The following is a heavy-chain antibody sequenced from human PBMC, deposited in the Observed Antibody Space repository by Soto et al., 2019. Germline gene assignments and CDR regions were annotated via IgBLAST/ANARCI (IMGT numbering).Heavy chain of an antibody. J-gene: IGHJ4*02. D-gene: IGHD3-10*01. V-gene: IGHV1-8*01. Sequence: ASVKVSCKASGDTFTTYDINWVRQVTGHGLEWMGRINPNSGNIGYAHRFQSRATMTRDSAIRTAYMEVSSLRSDDTAVYYCARGRASGSYYLLDYWGQGTLVTVSP. CDR2: INPNSGNI. CDR3: ARGRASGSYYLLDY. CDR1: GDTFTTYD.